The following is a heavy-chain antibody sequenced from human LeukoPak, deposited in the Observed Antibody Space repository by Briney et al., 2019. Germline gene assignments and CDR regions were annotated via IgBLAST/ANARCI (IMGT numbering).Heavy chain of an antibody. J-gene: IGHJ4*02. D-gene: IGHD6-13*01. CDR1: GFTFSSYE. CDR2: ISSSGSTI. Sequence: GGSLRLSCAASGFTFSSYEMNWVRQAPGKGLEWVSYISSSGSTIYYADSVKGRFTISRDNAKNSLYLQMNSLRAGDTAVYYCANVGRSNFDYWGQGTLVTVSS. CDR3: ANVGRSNFDY. V-gene: IGHV3-48*03.